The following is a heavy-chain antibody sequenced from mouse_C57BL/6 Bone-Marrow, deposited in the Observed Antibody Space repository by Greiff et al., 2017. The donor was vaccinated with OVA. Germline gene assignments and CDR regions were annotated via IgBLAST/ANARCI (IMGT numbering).Heavy chain of an antibody. CDR1: GYTFTSYW. V-gene: IGHV1-52*01. D-gene: IGHD1-1*01. CDR2: IDPSDSDT. CDR3: ARGGDLLLWYFDV. Sequence: VQLQQPGAELVRPGSSVKLSCKASGYTFTSYWMHWVKQRPIQGLEWIGNIDPSDSDTHYNQKFKDKATLTVDKSSSTAYMQLSSLTSEDSAVYYCARGGDLLLWYFDVWGTGTTVTVSS. J-gene: IGHJ1*03.